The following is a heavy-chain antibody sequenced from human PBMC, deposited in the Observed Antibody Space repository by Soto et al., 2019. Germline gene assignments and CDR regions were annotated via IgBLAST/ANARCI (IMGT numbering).Heavy chain of an antibody. CDR2: IYYSGST. D-gene: IGHD6-6*01. CDR1: GGSISSYY. J-gene: IGHJ5*02. V-gene: IGHV4-59*12. Sequence: PSETLSLTCTVSGGSISSYYWSWIRQPTGKGLEWIGYIYYSGSTNYNPSLKSRVTISVDTSKNQFSLKLSSVTAADTAVYYCAREIGHSSSYYWFDPWGQGTLVTVSS. CDR3: AREIGHSSSYYWFDP.